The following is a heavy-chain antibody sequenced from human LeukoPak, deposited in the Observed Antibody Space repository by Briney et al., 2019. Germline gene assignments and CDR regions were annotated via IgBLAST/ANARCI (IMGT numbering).Heavy chain of an antibody. CDR2: IYYSGST. J-gene: IGHJ5*02. CDR1: GGSISGHY. V-gene: IGHV4-59*11. CDR3: ARLYARSDYTNWLDP. Sequence: SETLSLTCPVSGGSISGHYWSWIRQPPGKGLEWIGYIYYSGSTKYNPSLKSRVTISVDTSKNQFSLKLSSVTAADTAVYYCARLYARSDYTNWLDPWGQGALVTVSS. D-gene: IGHD3-22*01.